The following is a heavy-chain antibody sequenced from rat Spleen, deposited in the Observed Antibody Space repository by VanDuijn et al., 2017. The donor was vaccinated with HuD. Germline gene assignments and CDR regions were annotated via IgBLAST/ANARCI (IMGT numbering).Heavy chain of an antibody. V-gene: IGHV5-25*01. Sequence: EVQLVESGGGLVQPGRSMKLSCVPSGFTFSNYGMAWVRQAPGKGLEWVSSISNDGVNTYYPDSVKGRFTISRDNAESIVYLQMNSLKSEDTATYYCAVAGYGYWGQGVMVTVSS. CDR3: AVAGYGY. D-gene: IGHD1-7*01. CDR1: GFTFSNYG. CDR2: ISNDGVNT. J-gene: IGHJ2*01.